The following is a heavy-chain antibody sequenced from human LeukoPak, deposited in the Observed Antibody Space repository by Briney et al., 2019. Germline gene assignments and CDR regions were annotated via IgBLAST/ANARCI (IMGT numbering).Heavy chain of an antibody. V-gene: IGHV3-23*01. Sequence: GGPLRLSCAASGFTFSSYTMNWVRQAPGKGLEWVAATSSSDAGTYHADSVGGRFTISRDNSKNTLYLQMNSLRAEDAAVYFCAKAPVTSCRGAYCYPFDSWGQGTLVTVSS. CDR1: GFTFSSYT. D-gene: IGHD2-21*01. CDR3: AKAPVTSCRGAYCYPFDS. J-gene: IGHJ4*02. CDR2: TSSSDAGT.